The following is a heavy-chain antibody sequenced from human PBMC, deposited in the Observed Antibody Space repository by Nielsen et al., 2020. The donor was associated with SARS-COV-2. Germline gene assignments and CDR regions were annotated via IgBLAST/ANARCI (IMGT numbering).Heavy chain of an antibody. V-gene: IGHV3-23*01. CDR3: AKGDGDSWSPFLYLDN. D-gene: IGHD6-13*01. CDR2: LSGDGVTT. Sequence: GGSLRLSCAATGFTFSNDAMCWVRQAPGKGLEWVSCLSGDGVTTFYADSVKGRFTISRDNAINTLYLQMNSLRAEDTAVYYCAKGDGDSWSPFLYLDNWGQGTLVTASS. J-gene: IGHJ4*02. CDR1: GFTFSNDA.